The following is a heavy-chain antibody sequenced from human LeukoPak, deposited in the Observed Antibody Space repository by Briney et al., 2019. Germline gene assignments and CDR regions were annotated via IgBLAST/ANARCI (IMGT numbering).Heavy chain of an antibody. CDR3: ARVGGLGTTQLWFDY. V-gene: IGHV1-3*01. Sequence: ASVKVSCKASGYTLTSYAMHWVRQAPGQRLEWMGWINAGNGNTKYSQKFQGRVTITRDTSASTAYMELSSLRSEDTAVYYCARVGGLGTTQLWFDYWGQGTLVTVSS. D-gene: IGHD5-18*01. J-gene: IGHJ4*02. CDR1: GYTLTSYA. CDR2: INAGNGNT.